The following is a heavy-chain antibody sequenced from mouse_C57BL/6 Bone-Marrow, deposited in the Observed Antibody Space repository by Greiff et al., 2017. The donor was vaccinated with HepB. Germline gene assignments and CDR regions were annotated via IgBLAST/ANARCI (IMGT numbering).Heavy chain of an antibody. CDR2: ISNGGGST. CDR1: GFTFSDYY. V-gene: IGHV5-12*01. Sequence: EVKLVESGGGLVQPGGSLKLSCAASGFTFSDYYMYWVRQTPEKRLEWVAYISNGGGSTYYPDTVKGRFTISRDNAKNTLYLQMSRLKSEDTAMYYCARHSLYAMDYWGQGTSATVSS. CDR3: ARHSLYAMDY. J-gene: IGHJ4*01. D-gene: IGHD6-1*01.